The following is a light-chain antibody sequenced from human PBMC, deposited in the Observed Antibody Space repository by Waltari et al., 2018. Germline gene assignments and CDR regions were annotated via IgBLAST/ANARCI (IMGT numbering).Light chain of an antibody. CDR3: QQYKTYPHT. CDR1: QSISSW. Sequence: DIQMTQSPSTLSASVGDRVAIPCRASQSISSWLSWYQQKPGKAPKLLIYGLASLQSGVPSRFIGSGSGTEFTLTISSLQPDDFAIYYCQQYKTYPHTIGQGTRLEIK. V-gene: IGKV1-5*01. CDR2: GLA. J-gene: IGKJ2*01.